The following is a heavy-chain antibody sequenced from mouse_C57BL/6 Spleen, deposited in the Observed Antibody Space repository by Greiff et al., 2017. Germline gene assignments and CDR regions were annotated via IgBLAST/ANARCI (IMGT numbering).Heavy chain of an antibody. Sequence: QVQLQQSGAELAKPGASVKLSCKASGYTFTSYWMHWVKQRPGQGLEWIGYINPSSGYTKYNQKFKDKATLTADKSSSTAYMQLSSLTYEDYAVYYCARYRSTMIIDYAMDYWGEGASVTVSS. J-gene: IGHJ4*01. CDR3: ARYRSTMIIDYAMDY. V-gene: IGHV1-7*01. CDR2: INPSSGYT. D-gene: IGHD2-4*01. CDR1: GYTFTSYW.